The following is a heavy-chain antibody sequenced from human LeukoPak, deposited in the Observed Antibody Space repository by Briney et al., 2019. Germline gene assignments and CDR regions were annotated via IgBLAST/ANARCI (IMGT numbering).Heavy chain of an antibody. V-gene: IGHV1-18*01. J-gene: IGHJ4*02. D-gene: IGHD2-2*01. CDR2: ISAYNGNT. Sequence: ASVKVSCKASGYTFTSYGISWVRQAPGRGLEWMGWISAYNGNTNYAQKLQGRVTMTTDTSTSTAYMELRSLRSDDTAVYYCARAYCSSTSCYRGYYFDYWGQGTLVTVSS. CDR1: GYTFTSYG. CDR3: ARAYCSSTSCYRGYYFDY.